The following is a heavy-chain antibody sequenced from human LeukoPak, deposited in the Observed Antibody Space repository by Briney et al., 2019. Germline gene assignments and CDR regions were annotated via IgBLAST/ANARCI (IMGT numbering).Heavy chain of an antibody. D-gene: IGHD6-13*01. V-gene: IGHV3-43*02. CDR1: GFTFDDYA. J-gene: IGHJ6*03. CDR3: ANEAVGQLVSYMDV. Sequence: PGGSLRLSCAASGFTFDDYAMHWVRQAPGKGLEWVSLISGDGGSTYYADSVKGRFTISRDNSKNSLYLQMNSLRTEDTALYYCANEAVGQLVSYMDVWGKGTTVTVSS. CDR2: ISGDGGST.